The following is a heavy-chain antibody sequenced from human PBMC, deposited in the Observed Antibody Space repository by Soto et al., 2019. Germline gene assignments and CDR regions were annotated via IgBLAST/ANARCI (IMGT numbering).Heavy chain of an antibody. J-gene: IGHJ3*02. Sequence: QLQLQESGPGLVKPSETLSLTCTVSGGSISSSSYYWGWIRQPPGKGLEWIGSIYYSGSTYYNPSLKSRVTISVDTSKNQFSLKLSSVTAADTAVYYCARLHTSQLGRITIFGVGNDAFDIWGQGTMVTVSS. CDR2: IYYSGST. CDR1: GGSISSSSYY. CDR3: ARLHTSQLGRITIFGVGNDAFDI. V-gene: IGHV4-39*01. D-gene: IGHD3-3*01.